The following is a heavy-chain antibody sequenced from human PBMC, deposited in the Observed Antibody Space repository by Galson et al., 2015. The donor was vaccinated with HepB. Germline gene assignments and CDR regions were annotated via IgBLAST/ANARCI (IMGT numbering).Heavy chain of an antibody. V-gene: IGHV5-51*03. D-gene: IGHD6-6*01. CDR1: GYSFTNYW. J-gene: IGHJ6*02. Sequence: QSGAEVKTPGKSLKISCKVSGYSFTNYWIGWVRQMPGKGLEWMGVIYPGDSDTRYSPSFQGQVTISADKSITTTYLQWSSLKASDSAMYYCATPYSSASWGFWGQGTTVTVSS. CDR2: IYPGDSDT. CDR3: ATPYSSASWGF.